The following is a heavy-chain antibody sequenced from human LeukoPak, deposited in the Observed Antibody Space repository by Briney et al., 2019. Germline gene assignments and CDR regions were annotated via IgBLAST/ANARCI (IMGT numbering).Heavy chain of an antibody. Sequence: HPGGSLRLSCAASGFTFSSYGMHWVRQASGKGLEWIGRIRSKANSYATSSAASVKGRFTISRDDSKSMAYLQMSSLKTEDTAVYYCTRDYGVLFDYWGQGTLVTVSS. CDR3: TRDYGVLFDY. CDR2: IRSKANSYAT. V-gene: IGHV3-73*01. J-gene: IGHJ4*02. D-gene: IGHD4-17*01. CDR1: GFTFSSYG.